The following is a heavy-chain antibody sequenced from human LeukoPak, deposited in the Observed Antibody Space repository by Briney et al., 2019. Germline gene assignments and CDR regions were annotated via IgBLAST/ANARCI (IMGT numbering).Heavy chain of an antibody. CDR3: AKDYEPLVGVHRWGDWFDP. CDR2: IKQDGSEK. Sequence: PGGSLRLSCAASGFTFSSYWMSWVRQAPGKGLEWVANIKQDGSEKYYVDSVKGRFTISRDNAKNSLYLQMNSLRAEGTAVYYCAKDYEPLVGVHRWGDWFDPWGQGTLVTVSS. CDR1: GFTFSSYW. V-gene: IGHV3-7*03. J-gene: IGHJ5*02. D-gene: IGHD1-26*01.